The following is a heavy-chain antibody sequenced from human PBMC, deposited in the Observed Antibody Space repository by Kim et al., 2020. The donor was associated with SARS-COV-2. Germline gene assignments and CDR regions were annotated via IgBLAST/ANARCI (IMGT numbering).Heavy chain of an antibody. CDR1: GFTFSSYS. J-gene: IGHJ4*02. CDR3: ARDGYGAYNFGY. Sequence: GGSLRLSCAASGFTFSSYSMDWVRQAPGKGLEWVSFISSSGRYIYYADSVKGRFTISRDNAKNSLYLQMNSLRAEDTAVYYCARDGYGAYNFGYCGLGTL. CDR2: ISSSGRYI. V-gene: IGHV3-21*01. D-gene: IGHD4-17*01.